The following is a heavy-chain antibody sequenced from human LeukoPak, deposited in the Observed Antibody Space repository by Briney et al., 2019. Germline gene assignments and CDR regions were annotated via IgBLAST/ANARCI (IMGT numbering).Heavy chain of an antibody. Sequence: GASVKVSCKASGYTFTSYDINWVRQATGQGLEWMGWMNPSSGNTGYAQKFQGRVTMTRNTSISTAYMELSSLRSEDTAVYYCAREGTYYDFWSGYYQNRLFDYWGQGTLVTVSS. D-gene: IGHD3-3*01. CDR2: MNPSSGNT. J-gene: IGHJ4*02. V-gene: IGHV1-8*01. CDR1: GYTFTSYD. CDR3: AREGTYYDFWSGYYQNRLFDY.